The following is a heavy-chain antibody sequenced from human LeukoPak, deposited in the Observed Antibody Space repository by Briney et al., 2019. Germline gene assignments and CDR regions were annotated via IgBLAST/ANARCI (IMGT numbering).Heavy chain of an antibody. CDR3: ARAGYSSTWYSRYFDL. V-gene: IGHV3-66*01. J-gene: IGHJ2*01. CDR2: IYSGGST. CDR1: GFSLSSYA. Sequence: GGSLRLSCAASGFSLSSYAMSWVRQAPGKGLEWVSVIYSGGSTYYADSVKDRFTISRDNAKNTLYLQMNSLRAEDTAVYYCARAGYSSTWYSRYFDLWGRGTLVTVSS. D-gene: IGHD6-13*01.